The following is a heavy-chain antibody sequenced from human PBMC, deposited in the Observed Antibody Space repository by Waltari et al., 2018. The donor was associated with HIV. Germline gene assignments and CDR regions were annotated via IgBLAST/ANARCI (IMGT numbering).Heavy chain of an antibody. CDR1: GSTFTGSH. CDR3: ARVGTLTGDSYLDYGMDV. D-gene: IGHD3-16*01. Sequence: QVQLIQSGPDVRDPGASGKASCKASGSTFTGSHLPWVRQPPAQGLAWMGWNRANPGVTKFAGKLQAQVTMTRDISIGTAYMELTGLRRNDTAVYYCARVGTLTGDSYLDYGMDVWGQGATVVVSS. CDR2: NRANPGVT. V-gene: IGHV1-2*02. J-gene: IGHJ6*02.